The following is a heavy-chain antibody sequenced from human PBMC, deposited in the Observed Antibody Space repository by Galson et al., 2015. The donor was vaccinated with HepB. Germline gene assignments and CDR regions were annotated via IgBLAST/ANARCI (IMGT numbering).Heavy chain of an antibody. CDR3: AGSRDGYNYNDY. CDR2: IIPIFGTA. D-gene: IGHD5-24*01. CDR1: GGTFSSYA. V-gene: IGHV1-69*13. J-gene: IGHJ4*02. Sequence: SVKVSCKASGGTFSSYAISWVRQAPGQGLEWMGGIIPIFGTANYAQKFQGRVTITADESTSTAYMELSSLRSEDTAVYYCAGSRDGYNYNDYWGQGTLVTVSS.